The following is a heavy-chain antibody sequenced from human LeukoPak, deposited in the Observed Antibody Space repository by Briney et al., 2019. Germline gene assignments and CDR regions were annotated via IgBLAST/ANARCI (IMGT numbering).Heavy chain of an antibody. V-gene: IGHV3-49*04. Sequence: PGRSLRLSCTGSGFTFGYHAMSWVRQAPGKGLEWVGFIRSKAYRGTTEYAASVKGRFTISRDDSASIAYLQMNSLKTEDTAVYYCARGPIQLWIHNAMDVWGQGTTVTVSS. CDR2: IRSKAYRGTT. J-gene: IGHJ6*02. CDR1: GFTFGYHA. D-gene: IGHD1-1*01. CDR3: ARGPIQLWIHNAMDV.